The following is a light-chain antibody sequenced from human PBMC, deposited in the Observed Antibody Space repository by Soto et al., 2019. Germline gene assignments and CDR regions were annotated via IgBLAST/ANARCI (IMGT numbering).Light chain of an antibody. J-gene: IGKJ5*01. CDR1: QSVSNY. V-gene: IGKV3-11*01. CDR3: QQYNNWPPYT. Sequence: EIVLTQSPATLSLSPVERATLSCRASQSVSNYLAWYQQRPGQAPRLLIYDASNRATGIPARFSGSGSGTDFTLTISGLEPEDFAVYYCQQYNNWPPYTFGQGTRLEIK. CDR2: DAS.